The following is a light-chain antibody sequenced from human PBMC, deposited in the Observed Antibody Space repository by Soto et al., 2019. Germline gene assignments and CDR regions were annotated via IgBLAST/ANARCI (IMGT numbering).Light chain of an antibody. CDR2: NNN. J-gene: IGLJ3*02. Sequence: SVLTQPPSVSGTPGQRVTISCSGSSSNIGSNTVNWYQQLPGTAPKLLIYNNNQRPSGVPDRFSGSKSGTSASLAISGLQSEDEADCYCAAWDDSLNGWVFGGGTKVTVL. V-gene: IGLV1-44*01. CDR1: SSNIGSNT. CDR3: AAWDDSLNGWV.